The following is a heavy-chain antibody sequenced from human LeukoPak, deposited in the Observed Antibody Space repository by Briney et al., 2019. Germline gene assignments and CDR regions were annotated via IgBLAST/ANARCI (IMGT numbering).Heavy chain of an antibody. J-gene: IGHJ5*02. CDR1: GFTFSTYA. CDR2: IYSGGST. Sequence: PGGSLRLSCAASGFTFSTYAINWVRQAPGKGLEWVSVIYSGGSTYYADSVKGRFTISRDNSKNTLYLQMNSLRAEDTAVYYCARESYCSSTSCYDPWFDPWGQGTLVTVSS. D-gene: IGHD2-2*01. CDR3: ARESYCSSTSCYDPWFDP. V-gene: IGHV3-53*01.